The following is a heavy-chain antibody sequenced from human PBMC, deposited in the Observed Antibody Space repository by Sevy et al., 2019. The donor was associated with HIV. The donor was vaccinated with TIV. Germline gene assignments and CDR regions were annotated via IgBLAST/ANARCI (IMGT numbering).Heavy chain of an antibody. CDR1: GGSISGFF. CDR2: IFSSGTT. Sequence: SETLSLNYTVSGGSISGFFWSWLRQPPGKGLEWIGHIFSSGTTNYSPSLKSRVSISIDTSRNHFSLRLYSLTAADTAVYFCARHDQNTGWFFDYWGQGAPVTVSS. J-gene: IGHJ4*02. D-gene: IGHD6-19*01. CDR3: ARHDQNTGWFFDY. V-gene: IGHV4-59*01.